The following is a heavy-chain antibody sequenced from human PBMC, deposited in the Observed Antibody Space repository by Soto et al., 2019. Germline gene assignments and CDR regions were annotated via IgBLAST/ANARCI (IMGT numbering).Heavy chain of an antibody. V-gene: IGHV1-8*01. Sequence: QVQLVQSGAEVKKPGASVKVSCKTSGYTFTSYDINWVRQATGQGLEWMGWMNPNSGNTDYAQKFQGRVTLTRNTSINTAYMELSSLRSEDTAVYYCARVRYCYSSTCYRLHYYYYDAMDVWGQGTMVTVSS. J-gene: IGHJ6*02. CDR2: MNPNSGNT. CDR1: GYTFTSYD. CDR3: ARVRYCYSSTCYRLHYYYYDAMDV. D-gene: IGHD2-2*02.